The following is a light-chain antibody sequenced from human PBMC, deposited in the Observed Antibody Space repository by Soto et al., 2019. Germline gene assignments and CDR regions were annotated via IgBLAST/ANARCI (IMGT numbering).Light chain of an antibody. J-gene: IGKJ1*01. Sequence: DAVLTQSPVSLPVTLGQPASISCRSSQSLVHSDGNTYLNWFLQRPGHSPRRLVYRVSNRGSGVPDKISGSGSGTYFTLEISRVEAEDIGVYFCMQGTQWPRTFGQGTQVEVK. CDR1: QSLVHSDGNTY. V-gene: IGKV2-30*02. CDR2: RVS. CDR3: MQGTQWPRT.